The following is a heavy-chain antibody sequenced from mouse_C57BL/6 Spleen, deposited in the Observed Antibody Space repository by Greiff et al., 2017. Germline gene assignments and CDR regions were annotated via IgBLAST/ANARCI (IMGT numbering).Heavy chain of an antibody. CDR3: ARFITTMDY. D-gene: IGHD1-1*01. Sequence: QVHVKQPGAELVKPGASVKLSCKASGYTFTSYWMHWVKQRPGRGLEWIGRIDPNSGGTKYNEKFKSKATLTVDKPSSTAYMQLSSLESEDSAFYSCARFITTMDYWGQGTSVTVSS. J-gene: IGHJ4*01. V-gene: IGHV1-72*01. CDR1: GYTFTSYW. CDR2: IDPNSGGT.